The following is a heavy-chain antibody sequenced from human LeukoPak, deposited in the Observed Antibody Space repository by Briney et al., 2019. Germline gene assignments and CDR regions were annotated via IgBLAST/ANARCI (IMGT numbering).Heavy chain of an antibody. CDR3: ARNVEVGATPPNWFDP. CDR2: SNPSGGST. V-gene: IGHV1-46*01. CDR1: GYSLTSYY. D-gene: IGHD1-26*01. Sequence: ASVKVSCKASGYSLTSYYMHWVRQAPGQGLEWMGISNPSGGSTSYAQKFQGRVTMTRDMSTSTVYMELSSLRSEDTAVYYCARNVEVGATPPNWFDPWGQGTLVTVSS. J-gene: IGHJ5*02.